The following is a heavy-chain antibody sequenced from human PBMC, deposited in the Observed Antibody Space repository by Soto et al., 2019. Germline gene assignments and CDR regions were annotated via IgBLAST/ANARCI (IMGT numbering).Heavy chain of an antibody. CDR2: INPNSGGT. CDR3: ARGSGVPAAITVYHYYYMDV. J-gene: IGHJ6*03. D-gene: IGHD2-2*01. CDR1: GYTFTGYY. V-gene: IGHV1-2*04. Sequence: ASVKVSCKASGYTFTGYYMHWVRQAPGQGLEWMGWINPNSGGTNYAQKFQGWVTMTRDTSISTAYMELSRLRSDDTAVYYCARGSGVPAAITVYHYYYMDVWGKGTTVTVS.